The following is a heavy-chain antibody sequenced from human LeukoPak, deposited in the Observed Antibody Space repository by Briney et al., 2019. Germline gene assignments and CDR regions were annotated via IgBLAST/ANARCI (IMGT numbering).Heavy chain of an antibody. V-gene: IGHV3-30*18. J-gene: IGHJ4*02. Sequence: GGSLRLSCAASGFTFSSYGMHWVRQAPGKGLERVAVISYDGSNKYYADSVKGRFTISRDNSKDTLYLQMNSLRAEDTAVYYCAKDLRKGGDWGQGTLVTVSS. CDR2: ISYDGSNK. CDR1: GFTFSSYG. CDR3: AKDLRKGGD. D-gene: IGHD3-16*01.